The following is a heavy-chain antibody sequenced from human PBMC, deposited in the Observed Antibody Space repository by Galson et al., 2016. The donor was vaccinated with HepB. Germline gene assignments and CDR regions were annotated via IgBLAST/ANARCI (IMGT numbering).Heavy chain of an antibody. CDR2: ITSTSGHK. CDR3: ARGGCSGGSCYSGTWDY. V-gene: IGHV3-21*01. J-gene: IGHJ4*02. Sequence: SLRLSCAVSGVTFGTYTMNWVRQAPGKGLEWVSSITSTSGHKYYADSVKGRFTISRDNAENSLYIQMNTLRDNDTAVYYCARGGCSGGSCYSGTWDYWGQGTLVIVSS. D-gene: IGHD2-15*01. CDR1: GVTFGTYT.